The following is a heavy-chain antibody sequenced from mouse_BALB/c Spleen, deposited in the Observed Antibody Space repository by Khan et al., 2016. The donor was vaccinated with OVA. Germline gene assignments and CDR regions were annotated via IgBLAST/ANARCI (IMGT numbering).Heavy chain of an antibody. CDR2: IWGDGST. CDR1: GFSLTGYG. CDR3: ARVTYDYALYAMDY. Sequence: VELVESGPGLVAPSQSLSITCTVSGFSLTGYGVNWVRQPPGKGLEWLGMIWGDGSTDYNSALKSRLSISKDNSKSQVFLKMNSLQTDDTARYYCARVTYDYALYAMDYWGQGTSVTVSA. V-gene: IGHV2-6-7*01. D-gene: IGHD2-4*01. J-gene: IGHJ4*01.